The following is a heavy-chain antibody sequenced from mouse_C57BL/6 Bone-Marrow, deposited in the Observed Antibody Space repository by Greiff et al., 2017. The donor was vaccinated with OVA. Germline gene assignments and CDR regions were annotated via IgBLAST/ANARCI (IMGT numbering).Heavy chain of an antibody. V-gene: IGHV1-59*01. Sequence: QVQLQQPGAELVRPGTSVKLSCKASGYTFTSYWMHWVKQRPGQGLEWIGVIDPSDSYTNYNQKFKGKATLTVDTSSSTAYMQLSSLTSEDSAVYYCARASWDYYAMDYWGQGTSVTVSS. CDR1: GYTFTSYW. D-gene: IGHD3-1*01. CDR2: IDPSDSYT. CDR3: ARASWDYYAMDY. J-gene: IGHJ4*01.